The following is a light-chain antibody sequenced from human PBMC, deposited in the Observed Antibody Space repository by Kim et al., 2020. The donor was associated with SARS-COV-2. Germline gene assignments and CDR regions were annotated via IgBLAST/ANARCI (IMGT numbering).Light chain of an antibody. CDR2: DAS. V-gene: IGKV1-27*01. CDR1: QGISSY. J-gene: IGKJ1*01. Sequence: ASVGDRVTITCRASQGISSYLAWYQQVPGKVPKLLIYDASALQTGVPARFAGSGSGTDFTLTITNLQPEDVATYYCQEYKSAPWTFGPGTKVDIK. CDR3: QEYKSAPWT.